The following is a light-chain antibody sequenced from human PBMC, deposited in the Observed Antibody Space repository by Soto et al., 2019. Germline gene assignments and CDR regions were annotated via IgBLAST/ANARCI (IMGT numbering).Light chain of an antibody. J-gene: IGKJ1*01. CDR1: QSISSW. CDR2: RAS. V-gene: IGKV1-5*03. Sequence: DIQMTQSPSTLSASVGDRVTITCRASQSISSWLAWYQQKPGKAPKLLIYRASSLETGVPSRFSGSGSGTEFTLTISCLQPDDFATYYCQQYDTYWTFGQGTKVESK. CDR3: QQYDTYWT.